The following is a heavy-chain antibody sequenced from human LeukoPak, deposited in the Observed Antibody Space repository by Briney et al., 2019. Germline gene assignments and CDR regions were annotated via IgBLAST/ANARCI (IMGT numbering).Heavy chain of an antibody. CDR2: IYYSGST. D-gene: IGHD3-10*01. CDR3: ARGPMVRGVIITGDFDY. Sequence: PSETLSLTCTVSGGSISSYYWSWIRQPPGKGLEWIGYIYYSGSTNYNPSLKSRVTISVDTSKNQFSLKPSSVTAADTAVYYCARGPMVRGVIITGDFDYWGQGTLVTVSS. V-gene: IGHV4-59*01. CDR1: GGSISSYY. J-gene: IGHJ4*02.